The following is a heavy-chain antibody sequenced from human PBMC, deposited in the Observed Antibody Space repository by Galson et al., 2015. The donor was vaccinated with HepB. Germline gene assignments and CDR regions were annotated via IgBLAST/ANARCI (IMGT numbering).Heavy chain of an antibody. V-gene: IGHV5-10-1*01. CDR1: GYSFTSYW. CDR3: ATGGSTSSERPYYYYYYMDV. J-gene: IGHJ6*03. Sequence: QSGAEVKKPGESLRISCKGSGYSFTSYWISWVRQMPGKGLEWMGRIDPSDSYTNYSPSFQGHVTISADKSISTAYLQWSSLKASDTAMYYCATGGSTSSERPYYYYYYMDVWGKGTTVTVSS. CDR2: IDPSDSYT. D-gene: IGHD2-2*01.